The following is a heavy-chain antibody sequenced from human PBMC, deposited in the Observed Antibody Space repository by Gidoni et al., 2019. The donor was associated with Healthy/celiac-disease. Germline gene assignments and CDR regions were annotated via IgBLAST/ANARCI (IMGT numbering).Heavy chain of an antibody. CDR1: GFSLSNARMG. CDR3: ALTRDGYNELGDAFDI. V-gene: IGHV2-26*01. J-gene: IGHJ3*02. CDR2: IFSNDEK. D-gene: IGHD5-12*01. Sequence: QVTLKESGPVLVKPTETLTLTCTVSGFSLSNARMGVSWIRQPPGKALEWLAHIFSNDEKSYSTSLKSRLTISKDTSKSQVVLTMTNMDPVDTATYYCALTRDGYNELGDAFDIWGQGTMVTVSS.